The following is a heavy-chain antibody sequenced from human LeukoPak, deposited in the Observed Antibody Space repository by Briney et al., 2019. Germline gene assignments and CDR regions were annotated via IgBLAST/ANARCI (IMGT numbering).Heavy chain of an antibody. V-gene: IGHV4-59*08. D-gene: IGHD3-22*01. CDR3: ASSGSSRAAFDI. CDR1: GGSINTYY. J-gene: IGHJ3*02. Sequence: SEILSLTCSVSGGSINTYYWSWIRQPPGRGLEWIGYVYFTGSTNCNPSLKSRVAISVDTSKNQFSLKLNSVTAADTAVYYCASSGSSRAAFDIWGQGTMVTVSS. CDR2: VYFTGST.